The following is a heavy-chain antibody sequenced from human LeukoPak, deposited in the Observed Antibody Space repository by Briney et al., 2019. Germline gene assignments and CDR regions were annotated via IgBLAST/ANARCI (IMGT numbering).Heavy chain of an antibody. CDR1: GGTFSSYA. CDR2: IIPIFGTA. J-gene: IGHJ4*02. V-gene: IGHV1-69*05. D-gene: IGHD3-16*01. CDR3: ARGEGTLPWPHFDY. Sequence: SVKVSCKASGGTFSSYAISWVRQAPGQGLEWMGRIIPIFGTANYAQKFQGRVTITTDESTSTDYMELSSLRSEDTAVYYCARGEGTLPWPHFDYWGQGTLVTVSS.